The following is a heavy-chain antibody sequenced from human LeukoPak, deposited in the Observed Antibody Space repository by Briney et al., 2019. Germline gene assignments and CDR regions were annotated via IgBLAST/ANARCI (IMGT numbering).Heavy chain of an antibody. CDR2: LNHSGST. Sequence: PSETLSLTCAVYGGSFSDYYWSWIRQPPGKELEWIGELNHSGSTNYNPSLKSRVTISVDTSKNQFSLKLSSVTAADTAVYYCARVYYYDSSGYYSFDYWGQGTLVTVSS. CDR3: ARVYYYDSSGYYSFDY. V-gene: IGHV4-34*01. CDR1: GGSFSDYY. D-gene: IGHD3-22*01. J-gene: IGHJ4*02.